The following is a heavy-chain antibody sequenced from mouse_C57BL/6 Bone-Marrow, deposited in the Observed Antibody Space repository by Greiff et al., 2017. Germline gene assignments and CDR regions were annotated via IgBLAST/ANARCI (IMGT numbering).Heavy chain of an antibody. CDR2: IYPGNSET. D-gene: IGHD2-4*01. CDR1: GYTFTSYW. CDR3: TRYDDYDGFAY. Sequence: EVQGVESGTVLARPGASVKMSCKTSGYTFTSYWMHWVKQRPGQGLEWIGAIYPGNSETSYNQKFKGKAKLTAVTSASTAYMELSSLTNEDSAVYYGTRYDDYDGFAYWGQGTLVTVSA. V-gene: IGHV1-5*01. J-gene: IGHJ3*01.